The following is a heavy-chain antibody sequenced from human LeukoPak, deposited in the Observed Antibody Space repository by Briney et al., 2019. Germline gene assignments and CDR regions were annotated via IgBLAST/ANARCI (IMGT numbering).Heavy chain of an antibody. D-gene: IGHD3-22*01. V-gene: IGHV3-74*01. CDR2: IKRDGST. CDR3: ARAPSEIGGYYPEYFRH. J-gene: IGHJ1*01. CDR1: GFTFSSFW. Sequence: GGSLRLSCAASGFTFSSFWMPWVRQAPGKGLVWVSRIKRDGSTNYADSVKGRFTISRDNAKNTVSLQMNSLRVEDTGVYYCARAPSEIGGYYPEYFRHWGQGTLVTVSS.